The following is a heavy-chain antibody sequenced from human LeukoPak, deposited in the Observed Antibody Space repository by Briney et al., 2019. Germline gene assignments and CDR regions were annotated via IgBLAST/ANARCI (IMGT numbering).Heavy chain of an antibody. Sequence: PGRSLRLSCAASGFTFSSYGMHWVRQAPGKGLEWVAVIWYDGSNKYYADSVKGRFTISRDNSKNTLYLQMNSLRAEDTAVYYCARTQGRFYGSGSYQGFDYWGQGIKVTVSS. CDR2: IWYDGSNK. V-gene: IGHV3-33*01. J-gene: IGHJ4*02. D-gene: IGHD3-10*01. CDR3: ARTQGRFYGSGSYQGFDY. CDR1: GFTFSSYG.